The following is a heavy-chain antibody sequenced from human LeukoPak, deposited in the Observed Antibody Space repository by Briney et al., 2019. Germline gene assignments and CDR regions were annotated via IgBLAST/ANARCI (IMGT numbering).Heavy chain of an antibody. J-gene: IGHJ4*02. V-gene: IGHV3-64*01. CDR2: ISSNGGST. CDR3: ARDFTPMGHFDWFPLDY. Sequence: GGSLRPSCAASGFTFSSYAMHWVRQAPGKGLEYVSAISSNGGSTYYANSVKGRFTISRDNSKNTLYLQMGSLRAEDMAVYYCARDFTPMGHFDWFPLDYWGQGTLVTVSS. CDR1: GFTFSSYA. D-gene: IGHD3-9*01.